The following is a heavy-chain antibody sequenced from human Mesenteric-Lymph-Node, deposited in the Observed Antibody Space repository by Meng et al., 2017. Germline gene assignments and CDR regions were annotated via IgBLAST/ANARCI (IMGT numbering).Heavy chain of an antibody. CDR1: GYSFTSYW. CDR3: ARRQKVAGTPPFFDY. Sequence: KVSCKGSGYSFTSYWIGWVRQMPGKGLAWMGIIYPGDSDTRYSPSFQGQVTISADKSISTAYLQWSSLKASDTAMYCCARRQKVAGTPPFFDYWGQGTLVTVSS. CDR2: IYPGDSDT. D-gene: IGHD6-19*01. J-gene: IGHJ4*02. V-gene: IGHV5-51*01.